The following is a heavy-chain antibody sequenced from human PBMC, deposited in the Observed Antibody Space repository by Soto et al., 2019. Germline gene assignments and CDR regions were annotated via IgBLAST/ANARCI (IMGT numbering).Heavy chain of an antibody. V-gene: IGHV3-23*01. Sequence: GGSLRLSCAASGFTFSSYAMSWVRQAPGKGLEWVSAISGSGGSTYYADSVKGRFTISRDNSKNTLYLQMNSLRAEDTAVYYCAKDAVAVVAATVHYGMDVWGQGTTVTVSS. D-gene: IGHD2-15*01. CDR2: ISGSGGST. CDR3: AKDAVAVVAATVHYGMDV. CDR1: GFTFSSYA. J-gene: IGHJ6*02.